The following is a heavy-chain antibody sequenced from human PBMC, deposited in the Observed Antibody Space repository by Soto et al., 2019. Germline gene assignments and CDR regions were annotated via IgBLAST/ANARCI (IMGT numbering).Heavy chain of an antibody. D-gene: IGHD3-10*01. CDR1: GYSFTTYW. CDR3: ARVYKLDYNYYYMDV. J-gene: IGHJ6*03. Sequence: PGESLKISCKGSGYSFTTYWLGWVRQMPGKGLEWMGIIYPGDSDTRYSPSFQGQVTISADKSISTAYLQWSSLKASDTAMYYCARVYKLDYNYYYMDVWGKGTTVTVSS. CDR2: IYPGDSDT. V-gene: IGHV5-51*01.